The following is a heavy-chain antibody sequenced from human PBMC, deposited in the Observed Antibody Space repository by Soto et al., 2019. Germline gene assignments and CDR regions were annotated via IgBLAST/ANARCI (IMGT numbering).Heavy chain of an antibody. D-gene: IGHD2-2*01. CDR2: INSGGDTT. Sequence: GGSLRLSCAASGFTFASYTMTWVRQAPGKGLEWVSTINSGGDTTYYSDSVKGRFTISRDSPKNTLFLLMTSLRAEDTAVYYCAKSGGPPASLDVYFDYWGQGTLVTFSS. CDR3: AKSGGPPASLDVYFDY. J-gene: IGHJ4*02. CDR1: GFTFASYT. V-gene: IGHV3-23*01.